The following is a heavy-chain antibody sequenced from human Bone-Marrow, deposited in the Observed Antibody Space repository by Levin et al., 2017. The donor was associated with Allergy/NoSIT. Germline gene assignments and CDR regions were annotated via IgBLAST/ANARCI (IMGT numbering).Heavy chain of an antibody. D-gene: IGHD3-16*01. CDR3: ATDMIRFKRGGIDY. CDR2: ISYDGKSK. CDR1: GFTFRSYD. V-gene: IGHV3-30*03. J-gene: IGHJ4*02. Sequence: GGSLRLSCATSGFTFRSYDMHWVRQAPGKGLDWVTLISYDGKSKYYADSVKGRFAVSRDNTKNTLYLQMNYLRPEDTAVYYCATDMIRFKRGGIDYWGQGALVAVSS.